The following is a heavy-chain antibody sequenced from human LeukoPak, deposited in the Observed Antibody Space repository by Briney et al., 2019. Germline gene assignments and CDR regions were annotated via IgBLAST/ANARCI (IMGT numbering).Heavy chain of an antibody. CDR1: GFTFDDYA. CDR3: AEDIGSSSYYGMDV. Sequence: PGGSLRVSCAASGFTFDDYAMHWVRQAPGKGLEWVSGISWNSGSIGYADSVKGRFTISRDNAKNSLYLQMNSLRAEDTALYYCAEDIGSSSYYGMDVWGQGTTVTVSS. D-gene: IGHD6-6*01. V-gene: IGHV3-9*01. CDR2: ISWNSGSI. J-gene: IGHJ6*02.